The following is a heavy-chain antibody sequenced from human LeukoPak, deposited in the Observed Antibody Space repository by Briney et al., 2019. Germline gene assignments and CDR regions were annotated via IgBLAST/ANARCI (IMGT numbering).Heavy chain of an antibody. CDR1: GGSISSSSYS. CDR2: IYYSGST. Sequence: SETLSLTCTVSGGSISSSSYSWGWLRQPPGKGLEWIGSIYYSGSTYYNPSLKSRVTISVDTSKNQFSLKLSSVTAADTAVYYCARGPPPGHCSGGSCDTAFDYWGQGTLVTVSS. V-gene: IGHV4-39*07. D-gene: IGHD2-15*01. CDR3: ARGPPPGHCSGGSCDTAFDY. J-gene: IGHJ4*02.